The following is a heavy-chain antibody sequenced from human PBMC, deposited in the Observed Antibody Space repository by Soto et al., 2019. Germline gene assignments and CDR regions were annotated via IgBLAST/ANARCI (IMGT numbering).Heavy chain of an antibody. CDR1: GGIFSSYA. V-gene: IGHV1-69*01. Sequence: QVQLVQSGAEVQKPGSSVKVSCRASGGIFSSYAINWVRQAPGQGLDWMGGIIPLFGTPNYAQKLQGRVTISADEYAQTAYMDLSSLRSEDTAVYYCARVQYSGSYLHAFDIWGQGTRVTVSS. D-gene: IGHD1-26*01. CDR3: ARVQYSGSYLHAFDI. CDR2: IIPLFGTP. J-gene: IGHJ3*02.